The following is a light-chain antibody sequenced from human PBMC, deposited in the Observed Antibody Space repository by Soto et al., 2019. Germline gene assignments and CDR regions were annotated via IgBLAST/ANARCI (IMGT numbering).Light chain of an antibody. Sequence: QSVLTQPRSVSGSPGQSVTISCTGTSSDVGGYNFVSWYQQHPGKAPKVMIYDVSNRPSGVPDRFSGSKSGNTASLTISGLQAEDEADYYCCSYAGSYSVVFGGGTKVTVL. CDR2: DVS. J-gene: IGLJ3*02. V-gene: IGLV2-11*01. CDR3: CSYAGSYSVV. CDR1: SSDVGGYNF.